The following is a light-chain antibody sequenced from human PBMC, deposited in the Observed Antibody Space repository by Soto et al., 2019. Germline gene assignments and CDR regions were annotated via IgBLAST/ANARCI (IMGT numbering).Light chain of an antibody. Sequence: SALTQPASVSGSPGQSITISCTGTGSDVGGYKYVSWYQQLPGKAPKLMIYDVSYRPSGVSDRFSGSKSGNTASLIISGLQAEDEADYYCSSYASSSPFGFGTGTKVTVL. CDR3: SSYASSSPFG. CDR1: GSDVGGYKY. J-gene: IGLJ1*01. V-gene: IGLV2-14*01. CDR2: DVS.